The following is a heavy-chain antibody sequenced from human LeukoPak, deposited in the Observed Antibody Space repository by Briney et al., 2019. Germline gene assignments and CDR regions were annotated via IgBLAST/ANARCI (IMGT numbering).Heavy chain of an antibody. J-gene: IGHJ4*02. CDR3: ARGPSGYHNT. CDR2: VSYDGSNK. Sequence: GGSLRLSCAASGFTFSSYGVHWVRQAPGKGLEWVAVVSYDGSNKYYADSVKGRFTISRDNSKNTLYLQMNSLRAEDTAGYYCARGPSGYHNTGGQGTLVTVSS. D-gene: IGHD5-12*01. V-gene: IGHV3-30*03. CDR1: GFTFSSYG.